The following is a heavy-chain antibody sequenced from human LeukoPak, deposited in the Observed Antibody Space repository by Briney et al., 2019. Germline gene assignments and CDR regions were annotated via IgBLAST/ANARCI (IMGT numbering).Heavy chain of an antibody. Sequence: SETLSLTCTVSGGSISSYYWSWIRQPAGKGLEWIGRIYTSGSTNYNPSLKSRVTMSVDTSKNQFSLKLSSVTAADTALYYCARGALDFWSGYYDYWGQGTLVTVSS. CDR2: IYTSGST. D-gene: IGHD3-3*01. V-gene: IGHV4-4*07. CDR3: ARGALDFWSGYYDY. CDR1: GGSISSYY. J-gene: IGHJ4*02.